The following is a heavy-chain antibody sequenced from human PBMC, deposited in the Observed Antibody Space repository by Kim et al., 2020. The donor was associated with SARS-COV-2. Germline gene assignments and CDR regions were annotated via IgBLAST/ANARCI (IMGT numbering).Heavy chain of an antibody. CDR1: GGTFSSYA. J-gene: IGHJ6*02. Sequence: SVKVSCKASGGTFSSYAISWVRQAPGQGLEWMGGIIPIFGTANYAQKFQGRVTITADESTSTAYMELSSLRSEDTAVYYCARGTYGSGSFPLAQMDYYGMDGWGQGTTVTVSS. V-gene: IGHV1-69*13. D-gene: IGHD3-10*01. CDR3: ARGTYGSGSFPLAQMDYYGMDG. CDR2: IIPIFGTA.